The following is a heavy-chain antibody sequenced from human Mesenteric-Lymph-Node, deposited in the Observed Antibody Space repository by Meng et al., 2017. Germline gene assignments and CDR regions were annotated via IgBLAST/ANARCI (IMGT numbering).Heavy chain of an antibody. CDR1: GFTFRRYG. CDR2: IWDDGSEK. V-gene: IGHV3-33*06. Sequence: GGSLRLSCAASGFTFRRYGMHWVRQAPGKGLEWVAVIWDDGSEKYYADSVKGRFTISRDNSKNTLYLQMNSLRAEDTAVYYCAKGYCSGGSCYFSIRLAFDYWGQGTLVTVS. D-gene: IGHD2-15*01. J-gene: IGHJ4*02. CDR3: AKGYCSGGSCYFSIRLAFDY.